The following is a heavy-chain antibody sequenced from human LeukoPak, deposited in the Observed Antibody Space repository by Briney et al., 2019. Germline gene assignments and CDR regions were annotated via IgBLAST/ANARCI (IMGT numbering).Heavy chain of an antibody. CDR1: GFTFSSYW. CDR2: IKSDGST. V-gene: IGHV3-74*01. Sequence: GGSLRLSCAASGFTFSSYWINWVRQAPGKGLVWVSRIKSDGSTNYADSVKGRFTISRDNAKNTVSLQMNSLRTEDTGVYYCARAPSEIGGYYPEYLRHWGQSTLVTVSS. D-gene: IGHD3-22*01. J-gene: IGHJ1*01. CDR3: ARAPSEIGGYYPEYLRH.